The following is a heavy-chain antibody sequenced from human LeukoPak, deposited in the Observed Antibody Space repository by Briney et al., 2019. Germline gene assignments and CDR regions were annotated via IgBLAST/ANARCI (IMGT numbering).Heavy chain of an antibody. J-gene: IGHJ2*01. Sequence: GGSLRLSCAASGFTFTTYWMTWVRQAPGKGLEWVANINQDGTEKYYVDSVKGRFTISRDNAKNSLYLQMNSLRAEDTAVYYCAKGGVGTITYWYFDLWGRGTLVTVSS. CDR2: INQDGTEK. D-gene: IGHD1-26*01. V-gene: IGHV3-7*03. CDR3: AKGGVGTITYWYFDL. CDR1: GFTFTTYW.